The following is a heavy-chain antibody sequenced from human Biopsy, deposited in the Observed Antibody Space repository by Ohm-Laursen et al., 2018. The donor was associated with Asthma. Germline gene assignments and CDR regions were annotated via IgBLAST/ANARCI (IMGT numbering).Heavy chain of an antibody. V-gene: IGHV3-53*01. CDR2: IYSGGGT. J-gene: IGHJ3*01. D-gene: IGHD3-22*01. Sequence: SLRLSCAASGFTVSTNGMSWVRQPPGKGLEWVSVIYSGGGTYYADSVQGRVTISRDNSKNTLSLQMTSLRAEDTAVYYCVKDTLIDSKNYYTFEVWGQGTMVTVSS. CDR1: GFTVSTNG. CDR3: VKDTLIDSKNYYTFEV.